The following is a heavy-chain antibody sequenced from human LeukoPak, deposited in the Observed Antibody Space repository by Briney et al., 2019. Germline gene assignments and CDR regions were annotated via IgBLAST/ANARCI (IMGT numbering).Heavy chain of an antibody. V-gene: IGHV3-48*04. CDR1: GFMFSFYM. D-gene: IGHD3-10*01. Sequence: GGSLRLSCAASGFMFSFYMMNWVRQAPGKGLEWVSYISSSGSTIYYADSVKGRFTISRDNAKNSLYLQMNSLRAEDTAVYYCVREGSFYYYGMDVWGKGTTVTVSS. CDR3: VREGSFYYYGMDV. CDR2: ISSSGSTI. J-gene: IGHJ6*04.